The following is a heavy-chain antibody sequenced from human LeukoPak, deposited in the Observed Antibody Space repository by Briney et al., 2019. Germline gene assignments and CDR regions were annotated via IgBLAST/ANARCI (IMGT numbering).Heavy chain of an antibody. V-gene: IGHV1-3*01. CDR2: INPANGDT. CDR1: GYTFTTYA. J-gene: IGHJ4*02. D-gene: IGHD2-15*01. CDR3: ARGRYCSGGSCALGY. Sequence: ASVKVSFKTSGYTFTTYAMHWVRQAPGQRLEWMGWINPANGDTKYSQRFQGRVTITRDTSANTAYMELSSLRSEDTAVYYCARGRYCSGGSCALGYWGQGTLVTVSS.